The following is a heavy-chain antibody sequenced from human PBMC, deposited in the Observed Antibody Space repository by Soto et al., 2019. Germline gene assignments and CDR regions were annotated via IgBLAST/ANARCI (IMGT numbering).Heavy chain of an antibody. CDR1: VFTCSSDC. D-gene: IGHD6-6*01. Sequence: GGSLRLSVAASVFTCSSDCMIWVRQVPGKRLEWVSSICSNGSNIYYEKSVKGRFTISRDNSKNPLYLQMNSLRAEDTAVYYCATAGSSSPFDYWGQGTLVTVSS. J-gene: IGHJ4*02. V-gene: IGHV3-21*01. CDR2: ICSNGSNI. CDR3: ATAGSSSPFDY.